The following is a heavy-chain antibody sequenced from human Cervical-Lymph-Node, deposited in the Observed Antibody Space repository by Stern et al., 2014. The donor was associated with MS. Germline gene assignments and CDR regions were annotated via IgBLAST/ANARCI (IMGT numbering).Heavy chain of an antibody. Sequence: QVQLVQSGAEVKKPGASVKVSCKASGYIFGDYGINWVRQARGQGLEWMGWINSYNDKTHYAQNFQGRVTMTTDASTTTAYMDLRGLRSDDTAVYYCARGDFGVVTNNWFDSWGQGTLVTVSS. CDR3: ARGDFGVVTNNWFDS. CDR2: INSYNDKT. CDR1: GYIFGDYG. V-gene: IGHV1-18*01. D-gene: IGHD3-3*01. J-gene: IGHJ5*01.